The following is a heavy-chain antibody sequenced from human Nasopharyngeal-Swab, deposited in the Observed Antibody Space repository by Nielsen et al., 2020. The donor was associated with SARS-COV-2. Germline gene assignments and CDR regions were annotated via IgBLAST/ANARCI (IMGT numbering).Heavy chain of an antibody. CDR2: INPSGGST. CDR3: ARHNSLLMDV. V-gene: IGHV1-46*01. J-gene: IGHJ6*03. D-gene: IGHD2/OR15-2a*01. CDR1: GYTFTTSY. Sequence: ASVKVSCKASGYTFTTSYMHWVRQAPGQGLEWMGIINPSGGSTNYAQKFQGRVTMTRDTSTSTVYMELSSLRSEDTAVYYCARHNSLLMDVWGKGTTVTVSS.